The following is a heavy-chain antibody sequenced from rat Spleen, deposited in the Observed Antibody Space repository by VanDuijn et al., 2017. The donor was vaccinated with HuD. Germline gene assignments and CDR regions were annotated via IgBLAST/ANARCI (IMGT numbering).Heavy chain of an antibody. D-gene: IGHD1-12*02. J-gene: IGHJ3*01. CDR2: ISPSGGST. CDR1: GFTFSNYG. Sequence: EVQLVESGGGLVQPGRSLKLSCAASGFTFSNYGIHWIRQAPTKGLEWVASISPSGGSTYYRDSVKGRFTISRDNARSTLYLQMNSLRSEDTATYYCARSDGVHYYLPFADWCQGTLVTVSS. CDR3: ARSDGVHYYLPFAD. V-gene: IGHV5-19*01.